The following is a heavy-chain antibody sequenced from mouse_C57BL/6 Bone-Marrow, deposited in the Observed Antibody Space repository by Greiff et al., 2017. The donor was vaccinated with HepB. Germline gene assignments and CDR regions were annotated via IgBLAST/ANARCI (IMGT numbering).Heavy chain of an antibody. J-gene: IGHJ4*01. Sequence: EVKLVESGGGLVKPGGSLKLSCAASGFTFSDYGMHWVRQAPEKGLEWVAYISSGSSTIYYADTVKGRFTISRDNAKNTLFLQMTSLRSEDTAMYYWARPFYDSNPYYAMDYWGQGTSVTGSS. CDR2: ISSGSSTI. V-gene: IGHV5-17*01. D-gene: IGHD2-5*01. CDR1: GFTFSDYG. CDR3: ARPFYDSNPYYAMDY.